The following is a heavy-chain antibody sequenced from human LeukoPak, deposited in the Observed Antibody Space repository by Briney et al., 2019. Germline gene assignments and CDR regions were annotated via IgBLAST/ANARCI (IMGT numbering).Heavy chain of an antibody. D-gene: IGHD6-19*01. CDR3: ANVRAPYSSGWIFDY. V-gene: IGHV3-23*01. Sequence: PGGSLRLSCAASGFTFSSYATICVRQAPGKGLECVSAISGRGGSTYYAESVKGRFTISRDNSKNTLYGQVNSLRAEDTAVYYCANVRAPYSSGWIFDYWGQGTLVTVSS. CDR1: GFTFSSYA. CDR2: ISGRGGST. J-gene: IGHJ4*02.